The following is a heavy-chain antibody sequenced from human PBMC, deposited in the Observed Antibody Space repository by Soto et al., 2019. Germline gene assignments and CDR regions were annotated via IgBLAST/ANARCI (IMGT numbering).Heavy chain of an antibody. CDR2: INNEGSVT. CDR1: GFTFSNYW. V-gene: IGHV3-74*01. CDR3: IRDRPHRRPD. Sequence: EIQLVESGGGLVQPGGSLRLSCAASGFTFSNYWMHWVRQDPGTVLVWVSRINNEGSVTVYADSVKSRFTIARYNAKNMLYLQMNSLSAEDTAVYYCIRDRPHRRPDWGQGTPVTVSS. J-gene: IGHJ4*02.